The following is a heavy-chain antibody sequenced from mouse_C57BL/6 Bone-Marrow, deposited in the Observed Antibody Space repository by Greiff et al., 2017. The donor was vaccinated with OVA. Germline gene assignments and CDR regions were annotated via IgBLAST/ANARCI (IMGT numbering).Heavy chain of an antibody. CDR1: GYTFTSYG. Sequence: QVQLKESGAELARPGASVKLSCKASGYTFTSYGISWVKQRTGQGLEWIGEIYPRSGNTYYNEKFKGKATLTADKSSSTAYMEIRRLTSEDSAVYFCARSGDGYWLDYWGQGTTLTVSS. CDR3: ARSGDGYWLDY. V-gene: IGHV1-81*01. CDR2: IYPRSGNT. J-gene: IGHJ2*01. D-gene: IGHD2-3*01.